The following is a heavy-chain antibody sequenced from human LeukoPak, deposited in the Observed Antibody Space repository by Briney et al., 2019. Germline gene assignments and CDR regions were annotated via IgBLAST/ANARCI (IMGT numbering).Heavy chain of an antibody. CDR3: ARGGLTTHLGAPAATNWFDP. CDR2: ISGYNGNT. CDR1: GYTFTSYG. Sequence: ASVKVSCKASGYTFTSYGISWVRQAPGQGLEWMGWISGYNGNTNYAQKVQGRVTMTTDTSTSTAYMELRSLRCDDTAVYYCARGGLTTHLGAPAATNWFDPWGQGTLVTVSS. D-gene: IGHD2-2*01. J-gene: IGHJ5*02. V-gene: IGHV1-18*01.